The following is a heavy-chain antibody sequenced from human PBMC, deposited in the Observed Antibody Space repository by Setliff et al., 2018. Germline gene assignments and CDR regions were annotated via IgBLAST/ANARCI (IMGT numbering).Heavy chain of an antibody. J-gene: IGHJ3*02. CDR3: ARALGYCSRTSCYADAFDI. CDR1: FSSLLLSYY. CDR2: LSPLVST. Sequence: LSLPFSFSFSSLLLSYYCFLIRHPPLHFLAFLFILSPLVSTSYNPSLKSRVTISVDTSKNQFSLKLNYVTAADTAVYYCARALGYCSRTSCYADAFDIWGQGTMVT. D-gene: IGHD2-2*01. V-gene: IGHV4-38-2*01.